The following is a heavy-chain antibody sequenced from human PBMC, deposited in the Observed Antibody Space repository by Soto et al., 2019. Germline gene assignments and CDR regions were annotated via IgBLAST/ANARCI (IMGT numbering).Heavy chain of an antibody. CDR3: ARLEGLATISYYFDF. V-gene: IGHV4-39*01. CDR2: IYYRGNA. CDR1: DDSINSDKNY. D-gene: IGHD3-9*01. J-gene: IGHJ4*02. Sequence: LYLTCSVSDDSINSDKNYLCWIRQPPGKGLEWIGSIYYRGNAYYNPSLPTRVTISLDKSKSQFSLKLHSVTAADSAVYFCARLEGLATISYYFDFWGPGALVTVSS.